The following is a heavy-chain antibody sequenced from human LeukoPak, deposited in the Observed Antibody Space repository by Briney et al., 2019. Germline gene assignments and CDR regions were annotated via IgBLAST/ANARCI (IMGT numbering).Heavy chain of an antibody. CDR3: AKSILRSGYYYLFDY. CDR1: GFTFSSYG. V-gene: IGHV3-30*02. CDR2: IRYDGRNE. J-gene: IGHJ4*02. D-gene: IGHD3-22*01. Sequence: GRSLRLSCAASGFTFSSYGMHWVRQAPGKGLEWVAFIRYDGRNEYYADSVKGRFTISRDNSKNTLYLRMNSLRAEDTAVYYCAKSILRSGYYYLFDYWGQGTLVTVSS.